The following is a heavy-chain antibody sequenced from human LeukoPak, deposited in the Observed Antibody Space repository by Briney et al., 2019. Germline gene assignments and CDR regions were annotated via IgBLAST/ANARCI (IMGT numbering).Heavy chain of an antibody. CDR3: AKECDYGNTSHMPCY. V-gene: IGHV3-23*01. Sequence: GGSLRLSCAASGFTFSIYAMSWVRQAPGKGLEWVSSISDGGWTAYTDSVKGRFFISRETATNTLYLQMNSLRVEDTAVYYCAKECDYGNTSHMPCYWGQGTLVTVSS. CDR1: GFTFSIYA. CDR2: ISDGGWT. J-gene: IGHJ4*02. D-gene: IGHD4-17*01.